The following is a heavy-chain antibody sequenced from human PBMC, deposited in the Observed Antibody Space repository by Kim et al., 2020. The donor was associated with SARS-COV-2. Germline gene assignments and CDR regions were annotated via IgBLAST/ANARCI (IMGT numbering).Heavy chain of an antibody. CDR3: AKDIRSFDY. V-gene: IGHV3-30*18. CDR1: GFTFSSYG. J-gene: IGHJ4*02. CDR2: ISYDGSNK. Sequence: GGSLRLSCAASGFTFSSYGMHWVRQAPGKGLEWVAVISYDGSNKYYADSVKGRFTISRDNSKNTLYLQMNSLRAEDTAVYYCAKDIRSFDYWGQGTLVTVSS.